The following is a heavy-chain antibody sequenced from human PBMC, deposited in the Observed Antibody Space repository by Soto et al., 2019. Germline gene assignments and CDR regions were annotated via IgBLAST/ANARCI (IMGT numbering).Heavy chain of an antibody. CDR1: GFTFRIYG. CDR2: ISANNGDT. J-gene: IGHJ4*02. Sequence: QVQLVQSGAEVKKPGASVKVSCKASGFTFRIYGFGWARQAPGQGLEWMGWISANNGDTHYAQKFQGRVTMTTDTSTNTAYMEVRSLRSDDTAVYYCARKGTGAPVDYWGQGTLVTVSS. CDR3: ARKGTGAPVDY. D-gene: IGHD1-1*01. V-gene: IGHV1-18*01.